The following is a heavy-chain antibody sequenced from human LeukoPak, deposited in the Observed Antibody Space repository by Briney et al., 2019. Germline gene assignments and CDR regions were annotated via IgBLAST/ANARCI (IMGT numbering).Heavy chain of an antibody. Sequence: AGGSLRLSCAASGFTFSSYSMNWVRLAPGKGLEWVSSISTSGSYIYYADSVKGRFTISRDNAKNSLFLQINSLRAEDTAVYYCARAGTGDRDFDYWGQGTLVTVSS. CDR2: ISTSGSYI. V-gene: IGHV3-21*01. D-gene: IGHD7-27*01. CDR1: GFTFSSYS. CDR3: ARAGTGDRDFDY. J-gene: IGHJ4*02.